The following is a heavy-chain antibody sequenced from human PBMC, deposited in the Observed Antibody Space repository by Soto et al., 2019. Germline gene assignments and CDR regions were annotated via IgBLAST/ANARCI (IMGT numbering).Heavy chain of an antibody. V-gene: IGHV1-8*01. CDR3: ARGRSAAGTGWFDP. J-gene: IGHJ5*02. CDR2: MNPNSGNT. Sequence: QVQLVQSGAEVKKPGASVKVSCKASGYTFTSYDINWVRQATGQGLEWMGWMNPNSGNTGYAQKFQGRVTMTRNTSKSTASMEPSSLRSEDTGVDFCARGRSAAGTGWFDPWGQGTLVTVSS. D-gene: IGHD6-13*01. CDR1: GYTFTSYD.